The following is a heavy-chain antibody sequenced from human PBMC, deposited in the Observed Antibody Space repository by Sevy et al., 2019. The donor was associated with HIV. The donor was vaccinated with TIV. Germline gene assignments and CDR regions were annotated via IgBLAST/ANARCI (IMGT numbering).Heavy chain of an antibody. D-gene: IGHD3-3*01. CDR1: GFTLSSYG. V-gene: IGHV3-33*01. Sequence: GGSLRLSCAASGFTLSSYGMHWVRQAPGKGLEWVAVIRYDGSNKYYADSVKGRFTISRDNSKNTLYLQMNSLRAEDTAGYYWARDRLGITISAEWGGGMDVWGQGTTVTVSS. CDR3: ARDRLGITISAEWGGGMDV. J-gene: IGHJ6*02. CDR2: IRYDGSNK.